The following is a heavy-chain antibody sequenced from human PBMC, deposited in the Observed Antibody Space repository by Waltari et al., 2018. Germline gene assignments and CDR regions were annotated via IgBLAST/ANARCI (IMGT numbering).Heavy chain of an antibody. V-gene: IGHV4-38-2*02. CDR1: GYSISSGSY. D-gene: IGHD2-2*01. CDR3: ARDPVGGTIGFRY. Sequence: QVQLQESGPGLVKPSETLSLTCAVSGYSISSGSYWGWIRPPPGKGLEWIGSIYHSGSTYYNPSLKIRVTISVDTSKNHFSLKLSSVTAADTAVYYCARDPVGGTIGFRYWGQGTLVTVSS. J-gene: IGHJ4*02. CDR2: IYHSGST.